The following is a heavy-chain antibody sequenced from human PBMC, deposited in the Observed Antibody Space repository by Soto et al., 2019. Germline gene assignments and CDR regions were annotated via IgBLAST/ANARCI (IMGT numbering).Heavy chain of an antibody. Sequence: PSETLSLTCSVSGSYVTTYFWSWIRQPAGKGLDWIGRICPSGNSDYNPSLKGRVTMSVDSSTNQVSLRLTSVTAADTAMYYCVSEGRNRYNGIEVWGQGTTVTVSS. D-gene: IGHD2-2*02. CDR3: VSEGRNRYNGIEV. CDR2: ICPSGNS. J-gene: IGHJ6*02. V-gene: IGHV4-4*07. CDR1: GSYVTTYF.